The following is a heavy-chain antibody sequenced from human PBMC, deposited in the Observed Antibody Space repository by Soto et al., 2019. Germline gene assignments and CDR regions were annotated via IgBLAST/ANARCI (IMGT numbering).Heavy chain of an antibody. D-gene: IGHD3-3*01. CDR2: INHSGST. V-gene: IGHV4-34*01. J-gene: IGHJ5*01. CDR1: GGSLSGYY. CDR3: VRWAISGAFMFLINGFDP. Sequence: SETLSLTCAVYGGSLSGYYWSWIRQPPGKGLEWIGEINHSGSTNYNPSLKSGGTISVDTSNNQRLLQQSSVTAADTAVYYCVRWAISGAFMFLINGFDPSGQGTLITVSS.